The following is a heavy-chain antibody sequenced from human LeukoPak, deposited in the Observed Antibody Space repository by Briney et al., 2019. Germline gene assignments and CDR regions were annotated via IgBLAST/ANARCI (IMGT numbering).Heavy chain of an antibody. V-gene: IGHV3-48*01. CDR2: IHSTSSTI. J-gene: IGHJ4*02. CDR3: ARVVQDVTGADF. Sequence: PGGSLRLSCAASGFTFSSYHMNWVRQAPGKGLEWISYIHSTSSTIHYADSVKGRFTISRDNAKNSLYLQMSSLRAEDTAVYYCARVVQDVTGADFWGQGTLVTVSS. CDR1: GFTFSSYH. D-gene: IGHD3-9*01.